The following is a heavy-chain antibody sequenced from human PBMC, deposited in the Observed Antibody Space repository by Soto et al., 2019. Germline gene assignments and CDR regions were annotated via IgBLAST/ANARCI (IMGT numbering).Heavy chain of an antibody. CDR1: GYSISSGYY. CDR2: IYHSGST. CDR3: ARDSTGIAVAGTGN. D-gene: IGHD6-19*01. J-gene: IGHJ4*02. V-gene: IGHV4-38-2*02. Sequence: SETLSLTCAVSGYSISSGYYWGCIRQPPGKGLEWIGSIYHSGSTYYNPSLKSRVTISVDTSKNQFSLKLSSVTAADTAVYYCARDSTGIAVAGTGNWGQGTLVTVSS.